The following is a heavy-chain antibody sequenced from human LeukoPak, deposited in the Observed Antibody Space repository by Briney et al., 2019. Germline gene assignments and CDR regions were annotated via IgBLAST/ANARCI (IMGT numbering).Heavy chain of an antibody. J-gene: IGHJ6*02. Sequence: GRSLTLSCTTSGFTFGDHAMSWVRQAPGKGLERVGFIRSKNYGGTTEYAASVEGRFTLSRVDFISIAYLHMNSLNTEDTAVYYCARGPIHLWIHNAMDVWGPGPTVTVSS. CDR1: GFTFGDHA. CDR2: IRSKNYGGTT. CDR3: ARGPIHLWIHNAMDV. D-gene: IGHD5-18*01. V-gene: IGHV3-49*04.